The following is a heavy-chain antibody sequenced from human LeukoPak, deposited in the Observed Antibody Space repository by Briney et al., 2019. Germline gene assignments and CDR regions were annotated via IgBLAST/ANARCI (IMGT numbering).Heavy chain of an antibody. CDR1: GGSFSGYY. J-gene: IGHJ4*02. Sequence: PSETLSLTCAVYGGSFSGYYWRWIGQPPGKGLEGIGEIIHSGSTNYNPSLKSRVTISVDTSKNQFSLKLSSVTAADTAVYYCARGGGIAARGRGRRYFDYWGQGTLVTVSS. D-gene: IGHD6-6*01. CDR2: IIHSGST. CDR3: ARGGGIAARGRGRRYFDY. V-gene: IGHV4-34*01.